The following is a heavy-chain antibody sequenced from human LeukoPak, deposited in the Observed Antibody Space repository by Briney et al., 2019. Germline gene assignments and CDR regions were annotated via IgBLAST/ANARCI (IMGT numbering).Heavy chain of an antibody. D-gene: IGHD3-9*01. CDR1: GFTFSTSGVG. Sequence: SGPTLVKPTQTLTLTCTFSGFTFSTSGVGVGWIRQPPGKALEWLALIYWDDDKRYSPSLKSRLTITKDTSKNQVVLTMTNMDPVDTATYYCALSFDWLSVDAFDIWGQGTMVTVSS. CDR2: IYWDDDK. J-gene: IGHJ3*02. V-gene: IGHV2-5*02. CDR3: ALSFDWLSVDAFDI.